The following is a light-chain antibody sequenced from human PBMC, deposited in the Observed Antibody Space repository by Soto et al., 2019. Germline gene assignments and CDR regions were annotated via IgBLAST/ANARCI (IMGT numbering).Light chain of an antibody. Sequence: EIVLTQSPGTLSLSPGERATLSCRASQSVRSSSLAWYQQKPGQAPRLLIYGASSRATGIPDRFSGSGSGTDFTLTISRLEPEDVAVYYCQQYGSAPRTFGGGTKVEIK. CDR1: QSVRSSS. CDR3: QQYGSAPRT. V-gene: IGKV3-20*01. CDR2: GAS. J-gene: IGKJ4*01.